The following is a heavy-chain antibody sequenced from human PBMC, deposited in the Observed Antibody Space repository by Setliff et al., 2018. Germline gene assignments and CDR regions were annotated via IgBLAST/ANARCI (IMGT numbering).Heavy chain of an antibody. CDR1: GGSISSYA. CDR2: IIPIFGTA. J-gene: IGHJ6*02. V-gene: IGHV1-69*05. CDR3: ARDYPADSSGWYPYYYGMDV. D-gene: IGHD6-19*01. Sequence: GASVKVSCKASGGSISSYAISWVRQAPGQGLEWMGGIIPIFGTANYAQKFQGRVTITTDESTSTAYMELSSLRSEDTAVYYCARDYPADSSGWYPYYYGMDVWGQGTTVTVAS.